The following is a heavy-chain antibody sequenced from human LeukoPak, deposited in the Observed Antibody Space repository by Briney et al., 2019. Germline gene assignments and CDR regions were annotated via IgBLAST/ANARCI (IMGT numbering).Heavy chain of an antibody. J-gene: IGHJ4*02. CDR1: GFTVSSNY. D-gene: IGHD4-17*01. Sequence: GGSLRLSCAASGFTVSSNYMSWVRQAPGKGLEWVSVIYSGGSTYYADSVKGRFTISRDNSKNTLYLQMNSLRAEDTAVYYCATAGPDYAPSRDYWGQGTLVTVSS. CDR2: IYSGGST. CDR3: ATAGPDYAPSRDY. V-gene: IGHV3-53*01.